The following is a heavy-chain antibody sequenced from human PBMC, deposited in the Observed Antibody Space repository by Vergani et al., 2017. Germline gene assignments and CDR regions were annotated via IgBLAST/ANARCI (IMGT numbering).Heavy chain of an antibody. CDR3: ARGAITMVRGVIITPELLNY. D-gene: IGHD3-10*01. CDR2: ISYDGSNK. V-gene: IGHV3-30-3*01. Sequence: QVQLVESGGGVVQHGRSLRLSCAASGFTFSSYAMHWVRQAPGKGLAWVAVISYDGSNKYYADTVKGRFTISRDNSKNTLYLQMNSLRAEDTAVYYCARGAITMVRGVIITPELLNYGGQGTLVTVSS. CDR1: GFTFSSYA. J-gene: IGHJ4*02.